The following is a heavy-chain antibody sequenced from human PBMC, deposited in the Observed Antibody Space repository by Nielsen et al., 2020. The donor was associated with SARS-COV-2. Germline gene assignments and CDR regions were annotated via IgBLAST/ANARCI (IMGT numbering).Heavy chain of an antibody. Sequence: SVKVSCKASGGTFSSYAISWVRQAPGQGLEWMGRIIPILGIANYAQKFQGRVTITADKSTSTAYMGLSSLRSEDTAVYYCARSQPRGGYCSSTSCYRYYGMDVWGQGTTVTVSS. CDR2: IIPILGIA. V-gene: IGHV1-69*04. CDR3: ARSQPRGGYCSSTSCYRYYGMDV. J-gene: IGHJ6*02. D-gene: IGHD2-2*01. CDR1: GGTFSSYA.